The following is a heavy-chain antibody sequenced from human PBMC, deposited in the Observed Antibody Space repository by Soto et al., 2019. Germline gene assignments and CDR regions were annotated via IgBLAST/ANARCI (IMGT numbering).Heavy chain of an antibody. J-gene: IGHJ3*02. CDR2: IWYDGSNK. CDR1: GFTFSSYG. V-gene: IGHV3-33*01. CDR3: AILLGGAVTPVIAGDAFDI. D-gene: IGHD4-17*01. Sequence: GGSLRLSCAASGFTFSSYGMHWVRQAPGKGLEWVAVIWYDGSNKYYADSVKGRFTISRDNSKNTLYLQMNSLRAEDTAVYYCAILLGGAVTPVIAGDAFDIWGQGTMVTVSS.